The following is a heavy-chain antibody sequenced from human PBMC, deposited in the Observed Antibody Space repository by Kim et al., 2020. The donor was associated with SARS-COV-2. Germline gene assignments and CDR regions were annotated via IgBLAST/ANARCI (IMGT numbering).Heavy chain of an antibody. CDR3: AREVAAAVGFDY. Sequence: NYNPSLKSRVTISVDTSKNQFSLKLSSVTAADTAVYYCAREVAAAVGFDYWGQGTLVTVSS. D-gene: IGHD6-13*01. V-gene: IGHV4-59*01. J-gene: IGHJ4*02.